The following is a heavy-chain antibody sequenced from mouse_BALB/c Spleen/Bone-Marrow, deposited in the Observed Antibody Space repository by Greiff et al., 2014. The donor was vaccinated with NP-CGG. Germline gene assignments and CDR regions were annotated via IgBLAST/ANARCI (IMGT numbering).Heavy chain of an antibody. V-gene: IGHV1-87*01. CDR3: ARGDYGYHWYFDV. J-gene: IGHJ1*01. D-gene: IGHD1-2*01. Sequence: VHLVESGAELARPGASVKLSCKASGYNFTTRWMQWVKQRPGQGLEWIGAIYPGDGDTRYTQKFKGKATLTADKSSSTAYMQLSDLASEDSAVYYCARGDYGYHWYFDVWGAGTTVTVSS. CDR2: IYPGDGDT. CDR1: GYNFTTRW.